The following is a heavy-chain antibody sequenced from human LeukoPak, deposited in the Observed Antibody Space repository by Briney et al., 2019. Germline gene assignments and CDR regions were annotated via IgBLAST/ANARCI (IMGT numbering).Heavy chain of an antibody. V-gene: IGHV3-53*01. J-gene: IGHJ6*03. Sequence: GGSLRLSCAASGFTVSSNYMSWVRQATGKGLEWVSVIYSGGSTYYADSVKGRFTISRDNSKNTLYLQMNSLRAEDTAVYYCARDVSEYSSSSGARDYYYYYMDVWGKGTTVTVSS. CDR1: GFTVSSNY. CDR3: ARDVSEYSSSSGARDYYYYYMDV. CDR2: IYSGGST. D-gene: IGHD6-6*01.